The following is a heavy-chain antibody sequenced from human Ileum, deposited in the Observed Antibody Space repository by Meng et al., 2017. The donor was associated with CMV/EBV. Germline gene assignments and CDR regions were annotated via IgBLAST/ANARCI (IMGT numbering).Heavy chain of an antibody. CDR1: GYIFTYYW. D-gene: IGHD3-10*01. Sequence: SGYIFTYYWLGCVRQMPGTGLEWIAILHPSYPGSLYIPSFHGQFTISADKSLTPAYLQSSSLQASDSAIYYCAPTHYDVSVSYNPYSWGQGTLVTVSS. V-gene: IGHV5-51*01. CDR2: LHPSYPGS. CDR3: APTHYDVSVSYNPYS. J-gene: IGHJ4*02.